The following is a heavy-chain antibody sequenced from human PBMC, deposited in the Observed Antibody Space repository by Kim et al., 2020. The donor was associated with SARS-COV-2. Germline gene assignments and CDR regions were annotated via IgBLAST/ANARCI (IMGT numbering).Heavy chain of an antibody. CDR3: ATLREEKGWLPTVYYYYYGVDV. V-gene: IGHV3-21*04. Sequence: GGSLRLSCAASGFTFSSYSMNWVRQAPGKGLEWVSSISSSSSYIYYADSVKGRFTISRDNAKNSLYLQMNSLRAEDTAVYYCATLREEKGWLPTVYYYYYGVDVWGQGTTVTVSS. CDR2: ISSSSSYI. CDR1: GFTFSSYS. D-gene: IGHD5-12*01. J-gene: IGHJ6*02.